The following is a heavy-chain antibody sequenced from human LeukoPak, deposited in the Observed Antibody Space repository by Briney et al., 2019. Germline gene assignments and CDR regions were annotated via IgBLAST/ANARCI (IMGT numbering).Heavy chain of an antibody. CDR1: GGSISSYY. Sequence: KTSETLSLTCTVSGGSISSYYWSWIRQPPGKGLEWIGYIYYSGNTNYNPSLKSRVTISVDTSKDQFSLKLSSVTAADTAVYYCARLIHRGFGELSSYPYYFDYWGQGTLVTVSS. D-gene: IGHD3-10*01. CDR3: ARLIHRGFGELSSYPYYFDY. CDR2: IYYSGNT. V-gene: IGHV4-59*08. J-gene: IGHJ4*02.